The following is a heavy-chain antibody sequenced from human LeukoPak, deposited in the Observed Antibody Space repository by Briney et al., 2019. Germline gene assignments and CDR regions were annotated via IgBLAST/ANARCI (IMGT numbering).Heavy chain of an antibody. V-gene: IGHV3-48*03. CDR2: ISGSGSTI. J-gene: IGHJ4*01. CDR1: GFTFSSYE. CDR3: ARDQVGPFDY. Sequence: PGGSLRLSCAASGFTFSSYEVNWVRQAPGKGLEWISYISGSGSTIYYADSVKGRFTISRDNAKNSLYLQMHSLRAEDTAVYYCARDQVGPFDYWGHGTQVTVSS. D-gene: IGHD1-26*01.